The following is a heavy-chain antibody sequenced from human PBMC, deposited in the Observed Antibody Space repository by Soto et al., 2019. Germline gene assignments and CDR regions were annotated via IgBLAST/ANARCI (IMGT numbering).Heavy chain of an antibody. D-gene: IGHD2-15*01. J-gene: IGHJ5*02. CDR1: GGSISSYY. V-gene: IGHV4-59*01. CDR3: AREAKLLNWFDP. Sequence: SETLSLTCTVCGGSISSYYCSWIRQPPGKGLEWIGYIYYSGSTNYNPSLKSRVTISVDTSKNQFSLKLSSVTAADTAVYYCAREAKLLNWFDPWGQGTLVTVSS. CDR2: IYYSGST.